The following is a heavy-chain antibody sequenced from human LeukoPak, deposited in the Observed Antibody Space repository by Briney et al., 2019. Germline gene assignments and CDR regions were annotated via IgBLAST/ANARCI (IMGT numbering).Heavy chain of an antibody. CDR2: ISWNSGSI. CDR1: GFTFVDYA. Sequence: GRSLRLSCAASGFTFVDYAMRWVRQAPGKGLEWVSGISWNSGSIGYADSVKGRFTISRDNAKNSLYLQMNSLRAEDTALYYCPKDLSGCLRFPHFDYWGQGTLVTVSS. J-gene: IGHJ4*02. D-gene: IGHD5/OR15-5a*01. CDR3: PKDLSGCLRFPHFDY. V-gene: IGHV3-9*01.